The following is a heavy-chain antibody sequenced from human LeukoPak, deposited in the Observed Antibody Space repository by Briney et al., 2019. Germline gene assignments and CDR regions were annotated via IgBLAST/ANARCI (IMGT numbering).Heavy chain of an antibody. CDR3: ARTKDCSSTSCYGAEFDY. CDR2: ISSSGGTI. V-gene: IGHV3-48*03. CDR1: GFTFSSYE. J-gene: IGHJ4*02. Sequence: GGSLRLSCAASGFTFSSYEMNWVRQAPGKGLEWVSYISSSGGTIYYADSVKGRFTISRDNAKNSLYLQMNSLRAEDTAVYYCARTKDCSSTSCYGAEFDYWGQGTLVTVSS. D-gene: IGHD2-2*01.